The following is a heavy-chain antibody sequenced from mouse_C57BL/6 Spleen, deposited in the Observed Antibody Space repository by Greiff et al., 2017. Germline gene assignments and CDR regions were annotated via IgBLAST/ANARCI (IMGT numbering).Heavy chain of an antibody. CDR2: IYPGSGST. V-gene: IGHV1-55*01. Sequence: VQLQQPGAELVKPGASVKMSCKASGYTFTSYWITWVKQRPGQGLEWIGDIYPGSGSTNYNEKFKSKATLNVDTSSSTAYMQLSSLTSEDSAVYYCARGGSRYYYAMDYWGQGTAVTVSS. D-gene: IGHD1-1*01. CDR3: ARGGSRYYYAMDY. CDR1: GYTFTSYW. J-gene: IGHJ4*01.